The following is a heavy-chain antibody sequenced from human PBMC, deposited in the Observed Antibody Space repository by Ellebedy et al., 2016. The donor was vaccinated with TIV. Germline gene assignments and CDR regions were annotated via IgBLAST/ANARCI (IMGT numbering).Heavy chain of an antibody. CDR2: IYSDADGGDT. Sequence: PGGSLRLSCAASGFTFSSYAMSWVRQAPGKGLEWVSVIYSDADGGDTYYADSVKGRFTISRDNSKNTLYLQMNSLRADDTAIYYCAKGAYLNWFDPWGQGTLVTVSS. V-gene: IGHV3-23*03. CDR3: AKGAYLNWFDP. J-gene: IGHJ5*02. CDR1: GFTFSSYA.